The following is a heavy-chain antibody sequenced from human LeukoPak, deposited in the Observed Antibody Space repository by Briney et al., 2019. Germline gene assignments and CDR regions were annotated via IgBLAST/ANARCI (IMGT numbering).Heavy chain of an antibody. CDR2: INPIFGTA. J-gene: IGHJ6*04. CDR3: ARAARYGDYVFDV. V-gene: IGHV1-69*13. CDR1: GGTFSSYA. Sequence: SVKVSCKASGGTFSSYAISWVRQAPGQGLEWMGGINPIFGTANYAQKFQGRVTITADESTSTAYMELSSLRSEDTAVYYCARAARYGDYVFDVWGKGTTVTVSS. D-gene: IGHD4-17*01.